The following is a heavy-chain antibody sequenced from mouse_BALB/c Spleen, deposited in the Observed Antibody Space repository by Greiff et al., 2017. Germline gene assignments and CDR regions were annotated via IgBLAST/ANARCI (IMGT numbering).Heavy chain of an antibody. CDR2: INPGSGGT. D-gene: IGHD3-1*01. J-gene: IGHJ4*01. Sequence: QVQLQQSGAELVRPGTSVKVSCKASGYAFTNYLIEWVKQRPGQGLEWIGVINPGSGGTNYNEKFKGKATLTADKSFSTAYMQLSSLTSDDSAVYFCARFGGFYAMDYWGQGTSVTVSS. CDR3: ARFGGFYAMDY. CDR1: GYAFTNYL. V-gene: IGHV1-54*01.